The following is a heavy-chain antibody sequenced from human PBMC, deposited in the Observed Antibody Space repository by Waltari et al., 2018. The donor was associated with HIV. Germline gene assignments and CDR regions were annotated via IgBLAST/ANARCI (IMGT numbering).Heavy chain of an antibody. CDR3: SRDNYYDSSGYYWAVLH. D-gene: IGHD3-22*01. CDR2: INPSGGGT. J-gene: IGHJ4*02. Sequence: QVQLVQSGAEVKKPGASVRVSCKASGYTFSNYYIHWVRQAPGQGLEWMGTINPSGGGTSNARRFQGRVTMTRDTSTTTVFRDLSSLRSEDTAVYYCSRDNYYDSSGYYWAVLHWGQGTLVTVSS. CDR1: GYTFSNYY. V-gene: IGHV1-46*03.